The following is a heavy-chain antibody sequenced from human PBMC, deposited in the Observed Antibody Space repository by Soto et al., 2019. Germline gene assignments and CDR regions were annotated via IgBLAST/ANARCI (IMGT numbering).Heavy chain of an antibody. V-gene: IGHV4-59*01. CDR2: IFYSGSP. CDR1: GDSISSFY. Sequence: QVQLQESGPGLVKPSETLSLTCTVSGDSISSFYWSWIRQPPGKGLEWIGYIFYSGSPNYNPSLKSRVTISVDTSKNQFSLKLTSVTAADTAVYYCARIPARGYYYNGIDVWGQGTTVTVSS. D-gene: IGHD2-2*02. J-gene: IGHJ6*02. CDR3: ARIPARGYYYNGIDV.